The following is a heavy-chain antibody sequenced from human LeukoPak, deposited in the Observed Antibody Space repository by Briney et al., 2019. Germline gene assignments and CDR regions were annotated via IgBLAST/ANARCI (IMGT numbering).Heavy chain of an antibody. V-gene: IGHV4-59*12. CDR3: ARGFRGHRNYNWFDP. D-gene: IGHD4-4*01. CDR1: GGSISSYY. Sequence: SETLSLTCTVSGGSISSYYWSWIRQPPGKGLEWIGYIYYSGSTYYNPSLKSRVTISVDRSKNQFSLKLSSVTAADTAVYYCARGFRGHRNYNWFDPWGQGTLVTVSS. CDR2: IYYSGST. J-gene: IGHJ5*02.